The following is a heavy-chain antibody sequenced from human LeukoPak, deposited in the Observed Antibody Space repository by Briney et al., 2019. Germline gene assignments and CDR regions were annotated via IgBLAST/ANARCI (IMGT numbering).Heavy chain of an antibody. CDR3: AKDYSSSF. Sequence: PGGSLRLSCTVSSFTFSTFAMSWVRQAPGKGLEWVAGISGSGDTTYYAESVKGRFTISRDNSRTTLYLQMNRLRAEDMAIYYCAKDYSSSFWGQGTLVTVSS. V-gene: IGHV3-23*01. J-gene: IGHJ4*02. CDR2: ISGSGDTT. D-gene: IGHD6-6*01. CDR1: SFTFSTFA.